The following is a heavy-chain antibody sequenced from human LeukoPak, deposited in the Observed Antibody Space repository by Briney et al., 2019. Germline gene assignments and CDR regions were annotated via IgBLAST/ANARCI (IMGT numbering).Heavy chain of an antibody. CDR1: DGSISSYY. D-gene: IGHD6-19*01. V-gene: IGHV4-59*12. CDR2: IYYSGST. Sequence: PSETLSLTCTVSDGSISSYYWSWIRQPPGKGLEWIGYIYYSGSTNYNPSLKSRVSISIDTSKNQFSLKLSSVTAADTAVYYCARGGRIAVAGTGYWGQGTLVTVSS. CDR3: ARGGRIAVAGTGY. J-gene: IGHJ4*02.